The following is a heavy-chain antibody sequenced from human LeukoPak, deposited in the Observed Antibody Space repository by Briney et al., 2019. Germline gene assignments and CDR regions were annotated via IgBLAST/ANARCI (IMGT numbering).Heavy chain of an antibody. CDR1: GFTFSNYF. CDR2: ISRTGSTT. V-gene: IGHV3-64*01. J-gene: IGHJ3*02. CDR3: ATSRYCSGGDGYPLAFNI. D-gene: IGHD2-15*01. Sequence: PGGSLRLSCAASGFTFSNYFMHWVRQAPGKGLEYFSAISRTGSTTYYTNSVKGRFTISRDNSKNTLYLQMGGLRAEDMAVYYCATSRYCSGGDGYPLAFNIWGEGTMVTVPS.